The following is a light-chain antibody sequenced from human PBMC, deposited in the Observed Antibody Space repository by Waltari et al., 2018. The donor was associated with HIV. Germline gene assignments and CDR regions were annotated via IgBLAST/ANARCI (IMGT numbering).Light chain of an antibody. CDR3: NSYAGSNNWV. CDR2: EVN. J-gene: IGLJ3*02. CDR1: SSDVGGSKY. Sequence: QSALTQPPSASGSPGQSVTISCTGTSSDVGGSKYVSWYQQHPGKAPKLMIYEVNKRPSGFPDRFSGSKSANTASLTVSGLQADDEADYYCNSYAGSNNWVFGGGTKLTVL. V-gene: IGLV2-8*01.